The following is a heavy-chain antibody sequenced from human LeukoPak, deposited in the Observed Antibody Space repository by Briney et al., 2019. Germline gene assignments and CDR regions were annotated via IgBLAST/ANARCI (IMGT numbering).Heavy chain of an antibody. J-gene: IGHJ5*02. CDR3: ARVTDSSGYYYEEYWFDP. CDR1: GGSISGGGDT. Sequence: SETLSLTCSVSGGSISGGGDTWNWIRQPPGKSLEWLGHIYYSGFTSYNPSLQSRLLISVDTSKNQFSLKLSSVTAADTAVYYCARVTDSSGYYYEEYWFDPWGQGTLVTVSS. V-gene: IGHV4-30-4*07. D-gene: IGHD3-22*01. CDR2: IYYSGFT.